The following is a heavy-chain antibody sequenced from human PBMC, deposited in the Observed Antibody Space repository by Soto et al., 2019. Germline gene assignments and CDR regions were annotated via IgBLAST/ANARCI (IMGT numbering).Heavy chain of an antibody. CDR3: ARDYSSSWYYYYYYGMDV. CDR2: INHSGST. Sequence: SETLSLTCAVYGGSFSGYYWSWIRQPPGKGLEWIGEINHSGSTNYNPSLKSRVTISVDTSKNQFSLKLSSVTAADTAVYYCARDYSSSWYYYYYYGMDVWGQGTTVTSP. J-gene: IGHJ6*02. D-gene: IGHD6-13*01. V-gene: IGHV4-34*01. CDR1: GGSFSGYY.